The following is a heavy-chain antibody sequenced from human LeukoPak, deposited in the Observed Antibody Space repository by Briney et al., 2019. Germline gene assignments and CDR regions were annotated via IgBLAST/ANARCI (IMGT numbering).Heavy chain of an antibody. D-gene: IGHD6-19*01. V-gene: IGHV3-30*04. J-gene: IGHJ4*02. CDR2: ISYDGSNK. Sequence: PGGSLRLSCAASGFTFSSYAMHWVRQAPGKGPDGVAVISYDGSNKYYADSVKGRFTISRDNSKTTLYLQMNSLRAEDTAVYYCASYSSGWYGDWGQGTLVTVSS. CDR1: GFTFSSYA. CDR3: ASYSSGWYGD.